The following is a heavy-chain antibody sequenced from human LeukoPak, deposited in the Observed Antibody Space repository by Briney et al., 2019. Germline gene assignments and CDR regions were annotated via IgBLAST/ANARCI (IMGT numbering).Heavy chain of an antibody. V-gene: IGHV4-34*01. CDR3: ARRRLRFVTMVRGVPDWFDP. CDR1: GGSFSGYY. CDR2: INHSGST. Sequence: SETLSLTCAVYGGSFSGYYWSWIRQPPGKGLEWIGEINHSGSTNYNPSLKSRVTISVDTSKNQFPLKLGSVTAADTAVYYCARRRLRFVTMVRGVPDWFDPWGQGTLVTVSS. D-gene: IGHD3-10*01. J-gene: IGHJ5*02.